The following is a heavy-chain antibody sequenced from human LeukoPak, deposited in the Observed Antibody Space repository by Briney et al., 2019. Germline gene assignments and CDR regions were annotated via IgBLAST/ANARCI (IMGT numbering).Heavy chain of an antibody. CDR1: GFTFSSYS. D-gene: IGHD6-13*01. J-gene: IGHJ4*02. CDR3: ARERDPGYSSSRYLDY. CDR2: ISSSSSTI. Sequence: GGSLRLSCAASGFTFSSYSMNWVRQAPGKGLEWVSYISSSSSTIYYADSVEGRFTISRDNAKNSLYLQMNSLRAEDTAVYYCARERDPGYSSSRYLDYWGQGTLVTVSS. V-gene: IGHV3-48*01.